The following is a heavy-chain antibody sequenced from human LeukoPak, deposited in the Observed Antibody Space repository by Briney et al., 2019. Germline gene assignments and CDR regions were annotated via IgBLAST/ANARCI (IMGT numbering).Heavy chain of an antibody. Sequence: PGGSLRLSCAASGFTFSNYAMSWVRQAPGKGLEWVSTINSGSGGTYYADSVKGRFTISRDNSKNTLYLRMNSLRAEDTAMYYCAKDRGRAIFGVVIIVWYFDFWGQGTLVTVSS. D-gene: IGHD3-3*01. CDR2: INSGSGGT. CDR3: AKDRGRAIFGVVIIVWYFDF. J-gene: IGHJ4*02. CDR1: GFTFSNYA. V-gene: IGHV3-23*01.